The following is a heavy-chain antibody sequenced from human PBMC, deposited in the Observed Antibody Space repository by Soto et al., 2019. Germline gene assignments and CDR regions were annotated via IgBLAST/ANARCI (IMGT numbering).Heavy chain of an antibody. V-gene: IGHV1-18*01. Sequence: ASVKVSCKASGYTFTSYGISWVRQAPGQGLEWMGWISAYNGNTNYAQKLQGRVTMTTDTSTSTAYMELRSLRSDDTAVYYCARDKDTQYYYASSGYTVGWFDPWGQGTLVTVSS. D-gene: IGHD3-22*01. J-gene: IGHJ5*02. CDR3: ARDKDTQYYYASSGYTVGWFDP. CDR2: ISAYNGNT. CDR1: GYTFTSYG.